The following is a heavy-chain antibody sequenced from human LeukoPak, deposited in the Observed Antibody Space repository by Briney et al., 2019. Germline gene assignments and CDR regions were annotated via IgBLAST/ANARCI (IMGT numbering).Heavy chain of an antibody. CDR3: AKATSSSGWYYFDY. D-gene: IGHD6-19*01. CDR1: AFTFSSYS. J-gene: IGHJ4*02. CDR2: ISSSGSYI. V-gene: IGHV3-21*01. Sequence: GGSLRLSCAASAFTFSSYSMNWVRQAPGKGLEWVSSISSSGSYIYYADSVKGRFTISRDNAKNSLYLQMNSLRAEDTAVYYCAKATSSSGWYYFDYWGQGTLVTVSS.